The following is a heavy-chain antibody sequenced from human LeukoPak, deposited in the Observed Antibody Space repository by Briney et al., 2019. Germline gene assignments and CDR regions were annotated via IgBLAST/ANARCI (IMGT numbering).Heavy chain of an antibody. CDR2: INPNSGGT. CDR1: GYTFTGYY. J-gene: IGHJ5*02. CDR3: ATNGAAGNVGSWFDP. D-gene: IGHD6-19*01. V-gene: IGHV1-2*02. Sequence: ASVKVSCKASGYTFTGYYMHWVRQAPGQGLEWMGWINPNSGGTNYAQKFQGRVTMTRETSISTAYMELSRLRSDDTAVYYCATNGAAGNVGSWFDPWGQGTLVTVSS.